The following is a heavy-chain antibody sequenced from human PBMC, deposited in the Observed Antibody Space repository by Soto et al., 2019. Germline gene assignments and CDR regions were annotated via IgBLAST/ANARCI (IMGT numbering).Heavy chain of an antibody. Sequence: PSETLSLTCTVSGGSISSYYWSWIRQPPGKGLEWIGYIYYSGSTNYNPSLKSRVTISVDTSKNQFSLKLSSVTAADTAVYYCAREGYGGNSVAFDIWGQGTMVTVSS. CDR2: IYYSGST. J-gene: IGHJ3*02. CDR1: GGSISSYY. V-gene: IGHV4-59*01. CDR3: AREGYGGNSVAFDI. D-gene: IGHD4-17*01.